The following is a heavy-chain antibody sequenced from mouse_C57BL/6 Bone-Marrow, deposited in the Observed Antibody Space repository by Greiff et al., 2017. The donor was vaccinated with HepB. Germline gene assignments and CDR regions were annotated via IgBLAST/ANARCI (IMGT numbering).Heavy chain of an antibody. Sequence: QVQLQQSGPELVKPGASVKISCKASGYAFSSSWMNWVKQRPGKGLEWIGRIYPGDGDTNYNGKFKGKATLTADNSSSTAYMQLSSLTSEDSSVYFCARSGSKSWFAYWGQGTLVTVSA. CDR3: ARSGSKSWFAY. D-gene: IGHD1-1*01. CDR2: IYPGDGDT. V-gene: IGHV1-82*01. J-gene: IGHJ3*01. CDR1: GYAFSSSW.